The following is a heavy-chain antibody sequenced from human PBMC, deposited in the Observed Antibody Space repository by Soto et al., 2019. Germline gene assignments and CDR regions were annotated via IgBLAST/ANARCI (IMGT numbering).Heavy chain of an antibody. V-gene: IGHV3-23*01. CDR2: INDRGTST. D-gene: IGHD2-21*02. J-gene: IGHJ4*02. Sequence: GGSLRLSCAASGFTFSSYAMSWVRQTPGQGLEWVAAINDRGTSTWHADSVKGRFTISRDNSKNSLYLEINSLRAEDMAVYYCANGHADGDFYYFDYWGQGTLVTVSS. CDR1: GFTFSSYA. CDR3: ANGHADGDFYYFDY.